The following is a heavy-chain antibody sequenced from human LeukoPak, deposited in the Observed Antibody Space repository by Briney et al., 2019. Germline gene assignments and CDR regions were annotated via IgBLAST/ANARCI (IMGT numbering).Heavy chain of an antibody. CDR1: GYSISIGYY. CDR3: ARVGHYTPDAFDI. V-gene: IGHV4-38-2*01. Sequence: PSETLSLTCAVSGYSISIGYYWGWIRQPPGKGLEWIGSIYHSGSTYYNPSLKSRVTISVDTSKNQFSLKLSSVTAADTAVYYCARVGHYTPDAFDIWGQGTMVTVSS. CDR2: IYHSGST. D-gene: IGHD2-2*02. J-gene: IGHJ3*02.